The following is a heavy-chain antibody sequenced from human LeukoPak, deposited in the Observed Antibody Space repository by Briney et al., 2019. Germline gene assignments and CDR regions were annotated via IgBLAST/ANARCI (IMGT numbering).Heavy chain of an antibody. V-gene: IGHV3-15*01. Sequence: PGGSLRLSCAASGFSTNNDWMSWVRQAPGKGLEWIGRIKSNTDGGTTDYPAPVKGRFSISRDDSKSTLYLQMNSLKPEDTAVYYCSTRTAGYYFDYWGQGTLVTVSS. CDR1: GFSTNNDW. CDR3: STRTAGYYFDY. CDR2: IKSNTDGGTT. J-gene: IGHJ4*02. D-gene: IGHD6-25*01.